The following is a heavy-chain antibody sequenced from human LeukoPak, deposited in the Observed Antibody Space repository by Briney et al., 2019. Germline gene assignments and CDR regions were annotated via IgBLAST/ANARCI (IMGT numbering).Heavy chain of an antibody. D-gene: IGHD3-16*01. CDR2: INHSGST. CDR1: GFTFNTYG. J-gene: IGHJ4*02. Sequence: GSLRLSCAASGFTFNTYGMSWVRQAPGKGLEWIGEINHSGSTNYNPSLKSRVTISVDTSKNQFSLKLSSVTAADTAVYYCARKGRYGGPFDYWGQGTLVTVSS. V-gene: IGHV4-34*01. CDR3: ARKGRYGGPFDY.